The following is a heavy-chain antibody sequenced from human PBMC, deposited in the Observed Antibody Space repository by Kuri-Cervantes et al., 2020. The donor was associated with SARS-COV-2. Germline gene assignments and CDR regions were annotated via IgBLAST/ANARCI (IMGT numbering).Heavy chain of an antibody. CDR1: GFTFSSYS. CDR2: ISSSSSYI. Sequence: GESLKISCAASGFTFSSYSMNWVRQAPGKGLEWVSSISSSSSYIYYEDSVKGRFTISRDNAKNSLYLQMNSLRAEGTAVYYCARDWDYYDSSGYYNYFDYWGQGTLVTVSS. CDR3: ARDWDYYDSSGYYNYFDY. J-gene: IGHJ4*02. V-gene: IGHV3-21*01. D-gene: IGHD3-22*01.